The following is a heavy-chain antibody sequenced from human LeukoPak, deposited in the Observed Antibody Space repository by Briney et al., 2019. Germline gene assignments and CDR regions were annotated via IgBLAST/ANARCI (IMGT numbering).Heavy chain of an antibody. CDR3: ARDIDYYGSDALLDI. CDR1: GFTFSSYS. Sequence: PGGSLRLSRAASGFTFSSYSMNWVRQAPGKGLEWVSSISSSSSYIYYADSVKGRFTISRDNAKNSLYLQMNSLRAEDTAVYYCARDIDYYGSDALLDIWGQGTMVAVSS. CDR2: ISSSSSYI. J-gene: IGHJ3*02. V-gene: IGHV3-21*01. D-gene: IGHD3-10*01.